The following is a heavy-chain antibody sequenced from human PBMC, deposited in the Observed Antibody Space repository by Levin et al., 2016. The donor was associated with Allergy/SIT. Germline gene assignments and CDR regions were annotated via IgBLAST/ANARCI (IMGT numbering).Heavy chain of an antibody. D-gene: IGHD6-6*01. Sequence: WIRQPPGKGLEWVSGISWNSGSIGYADSVKGRFTISRDNAKNSLYLQMNSLRAEDTALYYCAKEHSSSSFDYWGQGTLVTVSS. CDR3: AKEHSSSSFDY. J-gene: IGHJ4*02. V-gene: IGHV3-9*01. CDR2: ISWNSGSI.